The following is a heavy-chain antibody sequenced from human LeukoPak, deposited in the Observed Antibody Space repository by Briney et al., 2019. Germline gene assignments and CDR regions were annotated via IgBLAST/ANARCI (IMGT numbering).Heavy chain of an antibody. CDR1: GYTFINYD. Sequence: ASVKVSCKASGYTFINYDINWVRQATGQGLEWMGWMNPNSGNTGYAQKFQGRVTMTRDASLNTAYMELSNLRSEDTAVYYCARESIPTAFGPWGQGTLVTVSS. CDR3: ARESIPTAFGP. CDR2: MNPNSGNT. D-gene: IGHD2-2*01. J-gene: IGHJ5*02. V-gene: IGHV1-8*02.